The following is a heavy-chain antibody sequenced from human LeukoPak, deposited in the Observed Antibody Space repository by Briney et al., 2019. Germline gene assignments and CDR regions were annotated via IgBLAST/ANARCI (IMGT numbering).Heavy chain of an antibody. V-gene: IGHV3-49*04. CDR2: IRDKANGGTT. D-gene: IGHD2-15*01. Sequence: GGSLRLSCATSGFNFGEFVVSWVSQAPGTGLEWVGFIRDKANGGTTEYAASVEGRFMIARDDSKGLAYLEMNSLKVDDTGTYYCSRGFAADWGQGALVTVSS. CDR3: SRGFAAD. CDR1: GFNFGEFV. J-gene: IGHJ4*02.